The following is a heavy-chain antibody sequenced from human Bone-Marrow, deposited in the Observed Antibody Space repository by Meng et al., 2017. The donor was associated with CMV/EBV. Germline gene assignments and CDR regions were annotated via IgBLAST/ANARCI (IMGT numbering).Heavy chain of an antibody. CDR1: GFTFSKYY. D-gene: IGHD1-1*01. CDR3: TRDWNGSPDY. CDR2: IRGRSNGYTA. V-gene: IGHV3-72*01. J-gene: IGHJ4*02. Sequence: CEASGFTFSKYYMDWVRQAPGKGLEWVGRIRGRSNGYTAEYGASVKGRFTISRDDSKASMDLQMNSLKTEDTAVYFCTRDWNGSPDYWGQGTLVTVSS.